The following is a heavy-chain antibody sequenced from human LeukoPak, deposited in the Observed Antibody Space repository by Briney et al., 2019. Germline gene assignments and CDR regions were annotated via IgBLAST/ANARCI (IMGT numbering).Heavy chain of an antibody. V-gene: IGHV3-48*03. CDR1: GFTFTTYE. D-gene: IGHD2-21*01. CDR2: ISSSGDTI. J-gene: IGHJ6*03. CDR3: ARKVDSYYMDV. Sequence: GGSLRLSCAASGFTFTTYEMNWVRQAPGKGLEWVSYISSSGDTIYYADSVKGRFTTSRDNANNSLYLQMNSLRAEDTAVYYCARKVDSYYMDVWGKGTTVTVSS.